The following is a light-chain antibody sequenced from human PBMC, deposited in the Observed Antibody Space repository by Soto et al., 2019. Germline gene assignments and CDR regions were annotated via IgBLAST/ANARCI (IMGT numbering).Light chain of an antibody. J-gene: IGKJ3*01. CDR3: QQHNTLPIP. CDR1: QGITNC. CDR2: DAS. V-gene: IGKV1-33*01. Sequence: DIQMTQSPSSLSASVGDRVTITCRASQGITNCLSWYQQKPGKAPQLLIYDASNLETGVPSRFSGSGSGTDFTFTINSLQPEDFATYYCQQHNTLPIPFGPGTPVDI.